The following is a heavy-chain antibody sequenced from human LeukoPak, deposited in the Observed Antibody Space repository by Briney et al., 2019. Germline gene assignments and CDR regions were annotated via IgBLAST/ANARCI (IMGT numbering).Heavy chain of an antibody. CDR1: GYSFTSYW. V-gene: IGHV5-51*01. J-gene: IGHJ4*02. CDR2: IYPGDSDT. D-gene: IGHD3-22*01. CDR3: ARQDFYDSSGFHLGY. Sequence: GESLKISCKGSGYSFTSYWIGWVRQMPGKGLEWMGIIYPGDSDTRYSPSFQGQVTISADKSISTAYLQWSSLKASDTAMYYCARQDFYDSSGFHLGYWGQGTLVTVSS.